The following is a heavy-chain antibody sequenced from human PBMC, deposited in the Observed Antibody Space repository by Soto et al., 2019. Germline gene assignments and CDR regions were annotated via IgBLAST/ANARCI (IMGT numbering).Heavy chain of an antibody. CDR3: GSYRYTFDY. V-gene: IGHV4-34*01. J-gene: IGHJ4*02. D-gene: IGHD3-16*02. Sequence: AETLYLTCAVYGGSFSGYYWSWIRQPPGKGLEWIGSIYYSGSTYYNPSLKSRVTISVDTSKNQFSLKLSSVTAADTAVYYCGSYRYTFDYWGQGTLVTVSS. CDR1: GGSFSGYY. CDR2: IYYSGST.